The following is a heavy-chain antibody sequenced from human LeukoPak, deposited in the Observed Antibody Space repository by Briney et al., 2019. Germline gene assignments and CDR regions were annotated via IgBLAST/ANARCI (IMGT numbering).Heavy chain of an antibody. V-gene: IGHV3-30*18. D-gene: IGHD3-22*01. CDR1: GFTFSSYG. J-gene: IGHJ4*02. Sequence: PGGSLRLSCAASGFTFSSYGMHWVRQAPGKGLEWVAVISYDGSNKYYADSVKGRFTISRDNSKNTLYLQMNSLRAEDTAVYYCAKDGLYYYDSSGYYLGYSDYWGQGTLVTVSS. CDR3: AKDGLYYYDSSGYYLGYSDY. CDR2: ISYDGSNK.